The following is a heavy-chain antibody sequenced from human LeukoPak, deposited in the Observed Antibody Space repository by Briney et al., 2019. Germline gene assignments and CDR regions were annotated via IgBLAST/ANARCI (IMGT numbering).Heavy chain of an antibody. Sequence: SVKVSCKASGGTFSSYAFSWVRQAPGQGLEWMGGIIPIFGTANYAQKFQGRVTITTDESTSTAYMELSSLRSEDTAVYYCARALGDVPPYYYYYMDVWGKGTTVTVSS. CDR2: IIPIFGTA. D-gene: IGHD2-21*01. CDR3: ARALGDVPPYYYYYMDV. V-gene: IGHV1-69*05. CDR1: GGTFSSYA. J-gene: IGHJ6*03.